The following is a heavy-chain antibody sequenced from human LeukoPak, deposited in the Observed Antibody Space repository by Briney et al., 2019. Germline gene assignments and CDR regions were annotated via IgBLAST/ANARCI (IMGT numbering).Heavy chain of an antibody. J-gene: IGHJ4*02. Sequence: PGGSLRLSCAASGFTFSSYGMHWVRQAPGKGLEWVAVISYDGSNKYYADSVKGRFTISRDNSKNTLYLQMNSLRAEDTAVYYCAKGGIQLWALLIDYWGQGTLVTVSS. V-gene: IGHV3-30*18. D-gene: IGHD5-18*01. CDR1: GFTFSSYG. CDR2: ISYDGSNK. CDR3: AKGGIQLWALLIDY.